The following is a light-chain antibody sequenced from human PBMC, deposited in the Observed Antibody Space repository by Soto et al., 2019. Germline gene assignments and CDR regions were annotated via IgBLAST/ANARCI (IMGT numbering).Light chain of an antibody. J-gene: IGKJ2*03. V-gene: IGKV1-39*01. CDR2: TAS. CDR1: QNIRTY. CDR3: QQTDITLNS. Sequence: DIQVTQSPSSLSASVGDRVTITCRASQNIRTYLNWYQQRPGKPPKLLIHTASTLQSGVPSRFSGSGSGTDFTLTISSLQPEDFATYYCQQTDITLNSFGQGTKLEIK.